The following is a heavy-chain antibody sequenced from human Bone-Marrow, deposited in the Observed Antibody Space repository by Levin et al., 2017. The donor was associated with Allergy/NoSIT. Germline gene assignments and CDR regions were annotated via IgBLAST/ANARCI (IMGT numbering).Heavy chain of an antibody. J-gene: IGHJ6*03. CDR3: ASQSHCSSTSCYSVVRDYYYMDV. CDR2: ISGSGGST. D-gene: IGHD2-2*02. CDR1: GFTFSSYA. V-gene: IGHV3-23*01. Sequence: PGGSLRLSCAASGFTFSSYAMSWVRQAPGKGLEWVSAISGSGGSTYYADSVKGRFTISRDNSKNTLYLQMNSLRAEDTAVYYCASQSHCSSTSCYSVVRDYYYMDVWGKGTTVTVSS.